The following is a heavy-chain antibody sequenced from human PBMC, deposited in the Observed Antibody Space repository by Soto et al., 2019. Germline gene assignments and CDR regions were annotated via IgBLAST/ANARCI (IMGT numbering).Heavy chain of an antibody. J-gene: IGHJ4*02. Sequence: SVKVSCKASGGTFSSYAISWVRQAPGQGLEWMGGIIPIFGTANYAQKFQGRVTITADESTSTAYLELSSLRSEDTAVYYCARVGTEGYCFDYWGLGTLVTVSS. CDR1: GGTFSSYA. V-gene: IGHV1-69*13. CDR2: IIPIFGTA. CDR3: ARVGTEGYCFDY.